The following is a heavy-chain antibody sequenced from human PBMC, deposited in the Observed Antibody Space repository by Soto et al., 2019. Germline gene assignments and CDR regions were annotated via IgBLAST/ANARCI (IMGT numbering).Heavy chain of an antibody. D-gene: IGHD1-26*01. CDR2: INPCAGCT. CDR3: ARSKWELSRFDY. Sequence: AASVKGSCVAAGFPFTSYYMHWVRRASGQGLACVGVINPCAGCTGCAEKFQGRVAVTRDASTCTVTMELRGLRSEDTAVYYFARSKWELSRFDYWGQGTLVTVSS. CDR1: GFPFTSYY. J-gene: IGHJ4*02. V-gene: IGHV1-46*01.